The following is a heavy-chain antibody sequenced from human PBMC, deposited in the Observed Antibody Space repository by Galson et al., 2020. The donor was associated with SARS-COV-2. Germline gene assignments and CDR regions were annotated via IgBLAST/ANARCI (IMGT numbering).Heavy chain of an antibody. CDR2: IYTSGIT. J-gene: IGHJ5*02. CDR1: GGSISSGSHY. Sequence: SETLSLTCTVSGGSISSGSHYWSWIRQPAGKGLEWIGRIYTSGITNYNPSLKSRVTISVNTSKNQFSLKLTSVTAADTAVYYCARDRWNSGWYVDPWGQGTLVTVSS. D-gene: IGHD6-19*01. V-gene: IGHV4-61*02. CDR3: ARDRWNSGWYVDP.